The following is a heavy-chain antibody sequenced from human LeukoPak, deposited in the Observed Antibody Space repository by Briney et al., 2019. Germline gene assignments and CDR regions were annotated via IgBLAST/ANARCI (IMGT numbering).Heavy chain of an antibody. CDR3: ARGKGAERPVAGANWFDP. CDR2: INHSGST. Sequence: SETLSLTCAVYGGSFSGYYWSWLRQPPGKGLEWIGEINHSGSTNYNPSLKSRVTISVDTSKNQFSLKLSSVPAADTAVYYCARGKGAERPVAGANWFDPWGQGTLVTVSS. V-gene: IGHV4-34*01. J-gene: IGHJ5*02. D-gene: IGHD6-19*01. CDR1: GGSFSGYY.